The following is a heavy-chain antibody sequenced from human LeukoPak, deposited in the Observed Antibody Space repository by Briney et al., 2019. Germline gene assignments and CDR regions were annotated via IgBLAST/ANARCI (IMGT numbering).Heavy chain of an antibody. D-gene: IGHD2-15*01. CDR1: GYTFTRYY. V-gene: IGHV1-2*02. CDR3: ARDPGYFVDSTVITPYYYMDV. CDR2: INPQSGGT. Sequence: GASVNVSCKASGYTFTRYYIHWVRQAPGQGLEWMGWINPQSGGTGFAQKYQARVTMTRDTSIKTAYMELSSLRSGDTAVYFCARDPGYFVDSTVITPYYYMDVWGKGTAVTVSS. J-gene: IGHJ6*03.